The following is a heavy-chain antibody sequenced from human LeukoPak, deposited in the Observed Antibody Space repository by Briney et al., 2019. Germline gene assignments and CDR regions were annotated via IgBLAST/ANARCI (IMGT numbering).Heavy chain of an antibody. J-gene: IGHJ4*02. V-gene: IGHV4-30-2*01. CDR3: ASPSGYSGYGFVY. Sequence: SETLSLTCAVSGGSISSGGYSWSWIRQPPGKGLEWIGYIYHSGSTYYNPSLKSRVTISVDRSKNQFSLKLSSVTAADTAVYYCASPSGYSGYGFVYWGQGTLVTVSS. D-gene: IGHD5-12*01. CDR1: GGSISSGGYS. CDR2: IYHSGST.